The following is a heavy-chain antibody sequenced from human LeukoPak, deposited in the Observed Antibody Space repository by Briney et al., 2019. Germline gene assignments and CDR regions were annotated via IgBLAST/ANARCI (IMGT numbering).Heavy chain of an antibody. CDR3: AKGPYYYDSSAYHYGAFDI. Sequence: PGGSLRLSCAASGFTFSNYAMDWVRQAPGKGLEWVSAISTGGDRAYYADSVKGRFTISRDNSKNTLYLQMNSLRAEDTAVYYCAKGPYYYDSSAYHYGAFDIWGQGTMVTVSS. J-gene: IGHJ3*02. V-gene: IGHV3-23*01. D-gene: IGHD3-22*01. CDR2: ISTGGDRA. CDR1: GFTFSNYA.